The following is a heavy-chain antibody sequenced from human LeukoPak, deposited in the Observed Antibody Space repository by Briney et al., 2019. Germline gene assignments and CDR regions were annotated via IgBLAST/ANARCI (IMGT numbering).Heavy chain of an antibody. V-gene: IGHV5-51*01. D-gene: IGHD3-10*01. CDR2: IYAGGSGT. J-gene: IGHJ6*02. Sequence: GESLKISCTGSGYSFTSYWIAWVRQMPGKGLEWMGIIYAGGSGTRYSPSFQGQVSISVDKSINTAYLQWRSLKASDTAMYYCGRSGHYGTDVWGQGTTVTVSS. CDR1: GYSFTSYW. CDR3: GRSGHYGTDV.